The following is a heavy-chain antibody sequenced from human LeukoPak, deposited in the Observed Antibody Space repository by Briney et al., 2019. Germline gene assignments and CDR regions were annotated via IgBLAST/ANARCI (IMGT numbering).Heavy chain of an antibody. CDR2: ISGSGGST. CDR1: GFTFSSYA. Sequence: GGSFRLSCAASGFTFSSYAMSWVRQAPGKGLEWVSAISGSGGSTYYADSVKGRFTISRDNSKNTLYLQMNSLRAEDTAVYYCAKEGSGGSYSYYFDYWGQGTLVTVSS. CDR3: AKEGSGGSYSYYFDY. V-gene: IGHV3-23*01. D-gene: IGHD1-26*01. J-gene: IGHJ4*02.